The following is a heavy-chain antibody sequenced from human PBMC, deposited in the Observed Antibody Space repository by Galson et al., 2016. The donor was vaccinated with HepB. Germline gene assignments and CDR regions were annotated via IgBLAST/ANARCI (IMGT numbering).Heavy chain of an antibody. CDR3: ARSRDPPLTGNYDFWSGYFGRGGWFDP. CDR2: INSDGSST. D-gene: IGHD3-3*01. V-gene: IGHV3-74*01. J-gene: IGHJ5*02. Sequence: SLRLSCAASGFTFSSYWMHWVRQGPGKGLVWVSRINSDGSSTSYADSVKGRFTISRDNAKNTLFLQMNSLRAEDTAVYYCARSRDPPLTGNYDFWSGYFGRGGWFDPWGQGTLVTVSS. CDR1: GFTFSSYW.